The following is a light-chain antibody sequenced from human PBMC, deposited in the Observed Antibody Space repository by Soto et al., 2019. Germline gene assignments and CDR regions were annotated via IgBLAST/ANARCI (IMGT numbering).Light chain of an antibody. CDR2: NVN. V-gene: IGLV2-14*03. J-gene: IGLJ1*01. CDR1: TSDVGAYSY. Sequence: QSALTQPASVSGSPGQSITISCTGTTSDVGAYSYVSWYQHHPGKAPRFIIYNVNSRPSGVSNRFSGSKSGNTASLTISGLQAEDEADYYCSSYTSTTTLYVFGTGTKLTVL. CDR3: SSYTSTTTLYV.